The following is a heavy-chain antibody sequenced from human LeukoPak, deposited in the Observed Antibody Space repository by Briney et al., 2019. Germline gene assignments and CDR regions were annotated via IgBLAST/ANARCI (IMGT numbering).Heavy chain of an antibody. J-gene: IGHJ4*02. Sequence: PGGSLRLSCAASGFTFSSYGMHWVRQAPGKGLEWVSYISSSSSTIYYADSVKGRFTISRDNAKNSLYLQMNSLRAEDTAVYYCARGDWYGFGELTDYWGQGTLVTVSS. CDR2: ISSSSSTI. D-gene: IGHD3-10*01. CDR1: GFTFSSYG. V-gene: IGHV3-48*04. CDR3: ARGDWYGFGELTDY.